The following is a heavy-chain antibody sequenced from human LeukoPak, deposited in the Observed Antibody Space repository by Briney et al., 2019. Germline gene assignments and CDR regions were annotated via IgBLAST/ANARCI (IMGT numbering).Heavy chain of an antibody. D-gene: IGHD2-2*01. CDR3: ARDLRSTEYYYYYGMDV. CDR1: GYTFTSYY. J-gene: IGHJ6*02. Sequence: ASVKVSCKASGYTFTSYYMHWVRQAPGQGLEWMGIINPSGGSTSYAQKFQGRVTMTRDTSTSTVYMELSSLRSEDTAVYYCARDLRSTEYYYYYGMDVWGQGTTVTVSS. CDR2: INPSGGST. V-gene: IGHV1-46*01.